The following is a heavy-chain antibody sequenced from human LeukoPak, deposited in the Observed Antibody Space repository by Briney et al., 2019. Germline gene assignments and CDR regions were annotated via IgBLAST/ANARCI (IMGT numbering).Heavy chain of an antibody. CDR1: GDSVSSNSAA. V-gene: IGHV6-1*01. CDR2: TYYRSKWYN. J-gene: IGHJ6*03. CDR3: ARGGHSSGWYGYYYYYYMDV. Sequence: SQTLSLTCAISGDSVSSNSAAWNWIRQSPSRGLEWLGRTYYRSKWYNDYAVSVKSRITNNPDTSKNQFPLQLNSVTPEDTAVYYWARGGHSSGWYGYYYYYYMDVWGKGTTVTVSS. D-gene: IGHD6-19*01.